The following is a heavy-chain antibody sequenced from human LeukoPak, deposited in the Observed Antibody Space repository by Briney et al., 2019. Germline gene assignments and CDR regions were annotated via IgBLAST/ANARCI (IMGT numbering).Heavy chain of an antibody. V-gene: IGHV1-69*13. Sequence: VASVKVSCKASGGTFSSYAISWVRQAPGQGLEWMGGIIPIFGTANYAQKFQGRVTITADESTSTVYMELSSLRSEDTAVYYCARGGSGYDHPPLDYWGQGTLVTVSS. CDR1: GGTFSSYA. J-gene: IGHJ4*02. CDR2: IIPIFGTA. CDR3: ARGGSGYDHPPLDY. D-gene: IGHD5-12*01.